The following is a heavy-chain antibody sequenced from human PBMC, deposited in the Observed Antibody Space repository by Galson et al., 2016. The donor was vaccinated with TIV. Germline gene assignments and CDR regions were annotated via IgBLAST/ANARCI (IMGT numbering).Heavy chain of an antibody. V-gene: IGHV1-3*03. D-gene: IGHD3-9*01. CDR2: INTGNGNT. CDR3: ARGRSFDYLLDY. J-gene: IGHJ4*02. CDR1: GYSFISYD. Sequence: SVKVSGKASGYSFISYDFHWVRQAPGQRLEWMGWINTGNGNTKYSQEFQGRVTITRDTLASTAYMELTSLKSEDMAVYYCARGRSFDYLLDYWGQGTLVTVSS.